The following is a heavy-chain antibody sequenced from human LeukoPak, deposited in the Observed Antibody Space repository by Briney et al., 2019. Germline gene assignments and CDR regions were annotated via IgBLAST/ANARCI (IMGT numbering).Heavy chain of an antibody. V-gene: IGHV5-51*01. CDR2: IFPGDSDT. D-gene: IGHD6-6*01. CDR3: ARSAFSSSSPPFDY. CDR1: GNSITTYW. J-gene: IGHJ4*02. Sequence: GESLKISCKASGNSITTYWIGWVRQKPGKGLEWMGLIFPGDSDTRYSPSFQGQVTISADKSISTAYLQWSSLKASDTAMYYCARSAFSSSSPPFDYWGQGALVTVSS.